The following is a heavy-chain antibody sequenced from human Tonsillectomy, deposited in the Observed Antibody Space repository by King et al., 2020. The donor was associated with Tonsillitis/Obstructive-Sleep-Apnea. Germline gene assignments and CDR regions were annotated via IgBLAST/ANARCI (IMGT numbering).Heavy chain of an antibody. CDR2: IYPGDSDT. J-gene: IGHJ5*02. D-gene: IGHD6-13*01. V-gene: IGHV5-51*01. CDR1: GYTFSNHW. CDR3: ARLPGPHTYSSTFSWFDP. Sequence: QLVQSGGEVKKAGESLTISCEGSGYTFSNHWIVWVRQMAGKGLEWMGLIYPGDSDTRYNPSFQGQVTISADKSISTAYLHWSSLKTSDTAKYYCARLPGPHTYSSTFSWFDPWGQGTLVTVSS.